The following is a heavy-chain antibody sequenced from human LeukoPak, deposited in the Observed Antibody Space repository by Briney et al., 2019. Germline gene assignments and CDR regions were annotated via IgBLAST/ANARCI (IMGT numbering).Heavy chain of an antibody. CDR1: GFTFSSYA. CDR3: AKSTAMVTYYFDY. J-gene: IGHJ4*02. V-gene: IGHV3-23*01. Sequence: GGSLRLSCAASGFTFSSYAMSWVRQAPGKGLEWVSAISGSGGSTYYADSVKGRFTISRDNSKNTLYLQMNSLRAEDTAVCYCAKSTAMVTYYFDYWGQGTLVTVSP. D-gene: IGHD5-18*01. CDR2: ISGSGGST.